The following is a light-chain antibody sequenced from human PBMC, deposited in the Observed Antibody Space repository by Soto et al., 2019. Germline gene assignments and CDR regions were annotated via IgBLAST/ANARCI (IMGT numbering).Light chain of an antibody. V-gene: IGKV1-5*01. Sequence: DVHVSMSVASVSAYVRDRVTITCRASQSISSWLAWYQQKPGKAPKLLIYDASSLESGVPSRFSGSGSGTEFTLTISSLQPDDFATYYCQQYNSYWTFAQGTKVDI. CDR2: DAS. J-gene: IGKJ1*01. CDR1: QSISSW. CDR3: QQYNSYWT.